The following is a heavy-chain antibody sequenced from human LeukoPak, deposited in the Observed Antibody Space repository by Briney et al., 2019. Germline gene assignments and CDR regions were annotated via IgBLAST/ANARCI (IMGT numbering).Heavy chain of an antibody. D-gene: IGHD3-10*01. CDR1: GGSISSTSYY. Sequence: SETLSLTCTVSGGSISSTSYYWGWIRQPPGKGLEWIGSIYYSGSTYYTASLKSRVTISVDTSKNHFSLKLPSVTAADTAVYYCAGHRSHGGIPDYWGQGILVIVSS. CDR3: AGHRSHGGIPDY. V-gene: IGHV4-39*01. CDR2: IYYSGST. J-gene: IGHJ4*02.